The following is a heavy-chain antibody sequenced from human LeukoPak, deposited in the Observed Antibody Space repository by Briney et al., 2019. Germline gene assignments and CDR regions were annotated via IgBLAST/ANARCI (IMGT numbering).Heavy chain of an antibody. CDR1: GFTFSSYS. V-gene: IGHV3-48*01. CDR3: ARKNGSSWDY. Sequence: GGSLRLSCAASGFTFSSYSMNWVRQAPGKGLEWVSYISSSISTIYYADSVKGRFTISRDNAKNSLYLQMNSLRAEDTAVCYCARKNGSSWDYWGQGTLVTVSS. CDR2: ISSSISTI. J-gene: IGHJ4*02. D-gene: IGHD6-6*01.